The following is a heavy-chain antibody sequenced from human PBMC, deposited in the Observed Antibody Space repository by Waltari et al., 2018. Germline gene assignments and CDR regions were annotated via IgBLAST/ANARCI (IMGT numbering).Heavy chain of an antibody. CDR3: AKSALSYCGGDCPIDY. J-gene: IGHJ4*02. CDR2: IYSGGST. CDR1: GFTFSSYA. Sequence: EVQLLESGGGLVQPGGSLRLSCAASGFTFSSYAMSWVRQAPGKGLEWVSVIYSGGSTYYAESVKGRFTISRDNSKNTLYLQMNSLRAEDTAVYYCAKSALSYCGGDCPIDYWGQGTLVTVSS. D-gene: IGHD2-21*01. V-gene: IGHV3-23*03.